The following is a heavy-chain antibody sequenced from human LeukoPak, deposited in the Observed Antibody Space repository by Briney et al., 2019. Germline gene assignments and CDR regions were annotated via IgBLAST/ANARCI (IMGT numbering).Heavy chain of an antibody. CDR2: IYYSGST. J-gene: IGHJ5*02. CDR1: GGSISSSGYY. D-gene: IGHD6-13*01. CDR3: ARDPTAAGKGAWFDP. V-gene: IGHV4-39*02. Sequence: PAETLSLTCTVSGGSISSSGYYWGWIRQPPGKGLEWIGSIYYSGSTYYNPSLKSRVTISVDTSKNQFSLKLGSVAAADTAVYYCARDPTAAGKGAWFDPWGQGTLVTVSS.